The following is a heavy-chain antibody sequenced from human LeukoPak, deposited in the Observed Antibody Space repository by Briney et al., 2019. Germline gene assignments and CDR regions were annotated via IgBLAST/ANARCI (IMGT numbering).Heavy chain of an antibody. Sequence: ASVKVSCKASGYTFTSNYLHWVRQAPGQGLEWMGWISGNNDNPNYGQKFQGRFTVTTDSSTSTAYMELRNLTFDDTAVYYCARDGTSTDDYWGQGTLVTVSS. CDR3: ARDGTSTDDY. J-gene: IGHJ4*02. CDR2: ISGNNDNP. D-gene: IGHD2-2*01. CDR1: GYTFTSNY. V-gene: IGHV1-18*04.